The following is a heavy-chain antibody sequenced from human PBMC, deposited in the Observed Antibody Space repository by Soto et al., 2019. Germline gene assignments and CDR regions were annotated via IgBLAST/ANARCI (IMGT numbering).Heavy chain of an antibody. D-gene: IGHD3-16*02. CDR1: GFTFSNAW. Sequence: GGSLRLSCAASGFTFSNAWMSWVRQAPGKGLEWVGRIKSKTDGGTTDYAATGKGGFTISRDDSKNTLYLQMNSLKTEDTAVYYCTTDTYDYIWGSYRPNDAFDIWGQGTMVTVSS. CDR2: IKSKTDGGTT. J-gene: IGHJ3*02. CDR3: TTDTYDYIWGSYRPNDAFDI. V-gene: IGHV3-15*01.